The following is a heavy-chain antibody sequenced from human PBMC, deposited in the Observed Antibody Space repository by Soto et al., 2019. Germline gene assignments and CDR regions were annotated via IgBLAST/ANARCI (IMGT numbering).Heavy chain of an antibody. Sequence: GGSLRLSCAVSGFTVSSSYMSWVRQAPEKGLEWVSVIYSGSSTYYTESVKGRFTVSRDISKNTLYLQMTSLRGEDTAVYYCARGPYGSGSYSLDYWGQGTLVTVSS. V-gene: IGHV3-66*01. J-gene: IGHJ4*02. CDR1: GFTVSSSY. D-gene: IGHD3-10*01. CDR2: IYSGSST. CDR3: ARGPYGSGSYSLDY.